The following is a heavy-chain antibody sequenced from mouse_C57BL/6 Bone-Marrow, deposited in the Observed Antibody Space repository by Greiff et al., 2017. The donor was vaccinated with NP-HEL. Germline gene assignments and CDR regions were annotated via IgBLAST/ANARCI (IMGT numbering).Heavy chain of an antibody. Sequence: EVKLMESGGGLVQPGGSLSLSCAASGFTFTDYYMSWVRQPPGKALEWLGFIRNKANGYTTEYSASVKGRFTISRDNSQSILYLQMNALRAEDSATYYCASLYYYGSSYYFDYWGQGTTLTVSS. J-gene: IGHJ2*01. CDR2: IRNKANGYTT. CDR1: GFTFTDYY. D-gene: IGHD1-1*01. CDR3: ASLYYYGSSYYFDY. V-gene: IGHV7-3*01.